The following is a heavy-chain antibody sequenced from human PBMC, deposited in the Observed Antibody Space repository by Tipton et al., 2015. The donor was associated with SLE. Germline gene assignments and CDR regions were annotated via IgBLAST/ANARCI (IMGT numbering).Heavy chain of an antibody. Sequence: GLVKPSETLSLTCTVSGGSISGGTYYWSWIRQPPGKGLEHIAYINYRGTTNYNASLKSRVTISLDMSNKQFSLRLSSVTAADTAMYYCASYSYDSSGSTHFDYWGQGTLVTVSS. CDR2: INYRGTT. D-gene: IGHD3-22*01. V-gene: IGHV4-61*01. J-gene: IGHJ4*02. CDR3: ASYSYDSSGSTHFDY. CDR1: GGSISGGTYY.